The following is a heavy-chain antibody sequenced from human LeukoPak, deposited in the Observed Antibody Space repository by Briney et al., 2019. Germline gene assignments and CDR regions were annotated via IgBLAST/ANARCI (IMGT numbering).Heavy chain of an antibody. D-gene: IGHD2-8*02. CDR3: AKGGVAYRSLYFDF. Sequence: SETLSLTCTVSGGSISSSSYYWGWIRQPPGKGLEWIGNIYYIGSTYYNPSLKSRVTISVDTSKNQFSLKLSSVTAADTAVYYCAKGGVAYRSLYFDFWGQGTLVTVSS. CDR2: IYYIGST. CDR1: GGSISSSSYY. V-gene: IGHV4-39*07. J-gene: IGHJ4*02.